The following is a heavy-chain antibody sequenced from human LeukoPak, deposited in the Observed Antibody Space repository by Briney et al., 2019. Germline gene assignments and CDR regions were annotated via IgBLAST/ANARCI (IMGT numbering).Heavy chain of an antibody. CDR3: ARGDSCSGGSCLLY. D-gene: IGHD2-15*01. CDR1: GGSISSYY. CDR2: IYYSGST. J-gene: IGHJ4*02. Sequence: SETLSLTCTVSGGSISSYYWSWIRQPPGKGLEWIGYIYYSGSTNYNPSLKSRVTISVDTSKNQFSLKLSSVTAADTAVYYCARGDSCSGGSCLLYWGQGTLVTVSS. V-gene: IGHV4-59*01.